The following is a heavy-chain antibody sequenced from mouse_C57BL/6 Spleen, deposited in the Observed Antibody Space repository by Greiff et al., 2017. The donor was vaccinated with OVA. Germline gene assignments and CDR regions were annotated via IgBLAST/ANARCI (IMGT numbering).Heavy chain of an antibody. CDR3: AREAYYYGSSYGSY. J-gene: IGHJ2*01. D-gene: IGHD1-1*01. CDR1: GYSITSGYY. CDR2: ISYDGSN. Sequence: EVQRVESGPGLVKPSQSLSLTCSVTGYSITSGYYWNWIRQFPGNKLEWMGYISYDGSNNYNPSLKNRISITRDTSKNQFFLKLKSVTTEDTATYYCAREAYYYGSSYGSYWGQGTTLTVSS. V-gene: IGHV3-6*01.